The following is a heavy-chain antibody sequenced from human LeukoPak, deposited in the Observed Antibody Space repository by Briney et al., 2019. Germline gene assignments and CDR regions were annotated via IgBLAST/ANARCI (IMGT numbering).Heavy chain of an antibody. Sequence: SGGSLRLSCAASGFTFSDHYMDWVRQAPGKGLEWVGRIRNKANGYRTEYAASVKGRFTVSRDDSATSVYLQMNSLISEDTAVYYCTKSDSSWTQMFDSWGQGTLVTVSS. CDR1: GFTFSDHY. D-gene: IGHD1-1*01. CDR3: TKSDSSWTQMFDS. V-gene: IGHV3-72*01. CDR2: IRNKANGYRT. J-gene: IGHJ4*02.